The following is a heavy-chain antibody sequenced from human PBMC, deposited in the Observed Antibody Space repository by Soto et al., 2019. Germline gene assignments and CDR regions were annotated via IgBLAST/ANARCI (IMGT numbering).Heavy chain of an antibody. D-gene: IGHD1-26*01. CDR3: ARAPFSGSSPYDY. V-gene: IGHV4-30-4*01. CDR2: IYHSGST. CDR1: GGSMNSADNY. J-gene: IGHJ4*02. Sequence: SETLSLTCTVSGGSMNSADNYWSWIRQPPGKGLEWVGYIYHSGSTNYNPSLKSRLTISVDTSKNQFSLKLTSVTAADTAVYYCARAPFSGSSPYDYWGQGTLVTVSS.